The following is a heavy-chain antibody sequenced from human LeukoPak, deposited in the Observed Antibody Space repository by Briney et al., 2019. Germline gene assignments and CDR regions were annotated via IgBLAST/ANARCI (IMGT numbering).Heavy chain of an antibody. CDR1: GYTFTSHG. Sequence: GASVKVSCKASGYTFTSHGISWVRQAPGQGLEWMGGIIPIFGTANYAQKFQGRVTITADESTSTAYMELSSLRSEDTAVYYCARATMVRGVIISKPYYYYYMDVWGKGTTVTISS. CDR3: ARATMVRGVIISKPYYYYYMDV. D-gene: IGHD3-10*01. J-gene: IGHJ6*03. V-gene: IGHV1-69*13. CDR2: IIPIFGTA.